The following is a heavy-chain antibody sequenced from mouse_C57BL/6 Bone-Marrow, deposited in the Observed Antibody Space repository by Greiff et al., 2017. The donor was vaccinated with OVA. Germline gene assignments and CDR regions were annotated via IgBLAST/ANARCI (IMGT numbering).Heavy chain of an antibody. V-gene: IGHV6-3*01. Sequence: EVQLVESGGGLVQPGGSMKLSCVASGFTFSNYWMNWVRQSPEKGLEWVAQIRLKSDNYATHYAESVKGRFTISRDDSKSSVYLQMNNLRAEDTGIYYCTRWLLSWFAYWGQGTLVTVSA. D-gene: IGHD2-3*01. CDR2: IRLKSDNYAT. CDR3: TRWLLSWFAY. CDR1: GFTFSNYW. J-gene: IGHJ3*01.